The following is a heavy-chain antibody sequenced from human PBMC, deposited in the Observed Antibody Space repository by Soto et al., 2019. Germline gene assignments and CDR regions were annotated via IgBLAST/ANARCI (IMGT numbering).Heavy chain of an antibody. D-gene: IGHD3-3*01. Sequence: PSETLSLTCTVSGGSISSYYWSWIRQPPGKGLEWIGYIYYSGSTNYNPSLKSRVTISVDTSKNQFSLKLSSVTAADTAVYYCARDSGGDFWSGYSWANWFDPWGQGTLVTVSS. V-gene: IGHV4-59*01. CDR2: IYYSGST. CDR3: ARDSGGDFWSGYSWANWFDP. J-gene: IGHJ5*02. CDR1: GGSISSYY.